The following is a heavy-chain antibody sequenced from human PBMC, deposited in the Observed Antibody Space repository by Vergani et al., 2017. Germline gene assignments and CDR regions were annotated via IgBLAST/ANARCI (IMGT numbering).Heavy chain of an antibody. CDR2: IYYSGST. D-gene: IGHD5-18*01. CDR1: GGSISSYY. Sequence: QLQLQESGPGLVKPSETLSLTCTVSGGSISSYYWSWIRQPPGKGLEWIGYIYYSGSTNYNPSLKSRVTISVDTSKNQFSLKLSSVTAADTAVYYCARGYGRQEFDYWGQGTLVTVSS. CDR3: ARGYGRQEFDY. V-gene: IGHV4-59*01. J-gene: IGHJ4*02.